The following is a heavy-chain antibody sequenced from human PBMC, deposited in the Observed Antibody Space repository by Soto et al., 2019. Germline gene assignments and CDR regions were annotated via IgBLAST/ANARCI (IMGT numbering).Heavy chain of an antibody. CDR1: GGSVSSGSYY. D-gene: IGHD6-13*01. Sequence: PSETLSLTCTVSGGSVSSGSYYWSWIRQPPGKGLEWIGYIYYSGSTNYNPSLKSRVTISVDTSKNQFSLKLSSVTAADTAVYYCARDKRRPYSSTLFDYWGQGTLVTVSS. CDR3: ARDKRRPYSSTLFDY. V-gene: IGHV4-61*01. CDR2: IYYSGST. J-gene: IGHJ4*02.